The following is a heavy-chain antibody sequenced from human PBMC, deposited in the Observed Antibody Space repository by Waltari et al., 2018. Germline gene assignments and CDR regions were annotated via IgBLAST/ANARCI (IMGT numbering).Heavy chain of an antibody. CDR3: ARDGQQLVRNNWFDP. J-gene: IGHJ5*02. V-gene: IGHV4-31*03. CDR1: GGSISSGGYY. CDR2: IYYSGST. Sequence: QVQLQESGPGLVKPSQTLSLTCTVSGGSISSGGYYWSWIRQHPGKGLEWIGYIYYSGSTYYNPSLKSRVTISVDTSKNQFSLKLSSVTAADTAVYYCARDGQQLVRNNWFDPWGQGTLVTVSS. D-gene: IGHD6-13*01.